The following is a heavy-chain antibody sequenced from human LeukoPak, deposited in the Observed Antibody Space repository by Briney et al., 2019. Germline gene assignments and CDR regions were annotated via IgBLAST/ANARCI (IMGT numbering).Heavy chain of an antibody. CDR3: ARGDSSSWPMTRNYFDY. CDR1: GFTFSSYA. J-gene: IGHJ4*02. CDR2: ISGSGGST. Sequence: GGSLGLSCAASGFTFSSYAMSWVRQAPGKGLEWVSAISGSGGSTYYADSVKGRFTISRDNSKNTLYLQMNSLRAEDTAVYYCARGDSSSWPMTRNYFDYWGQGTLVTVSS. V-gene: IGHV3-23*01. D-gene: IGHD6-13*01.